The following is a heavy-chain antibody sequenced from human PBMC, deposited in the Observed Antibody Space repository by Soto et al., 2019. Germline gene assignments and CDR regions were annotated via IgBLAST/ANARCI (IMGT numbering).Heavy chain of an antibody. J-gene: IGHJ4*02. D-gene: IGHD6-13*01. V-gene: IGHV3-23*01. CDR2: ISGSGGST. CDR3: ANSIAAAGRDY. Sequence: GGSLRLSCAASGLTFSSYAMSWVRQAPGKGLEWVSAISGSGGSTYYADSVKGRFTISRDNSKNTLYLQMNSLRAEDTDVYYCANSIAAAGRDYWGQGTLVTVSS. CDR1: GLTFSSYA.